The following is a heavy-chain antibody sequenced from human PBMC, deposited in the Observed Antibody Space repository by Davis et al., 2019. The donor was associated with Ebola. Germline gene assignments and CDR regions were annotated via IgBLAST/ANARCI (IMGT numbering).Heavy chain of an antibody. CDR2: IKQDGGEK. J-gene: IGHJ6*02. V-gene: IGHV3-7*03. CDR3: ASGDGRGSSYDMDV. Sequence: GESLKISCAASGFTFSSYAMSWVRQAPGKGPEWVAIIKQDGGEKYYVDSVKGRFTISRDNAKNSLFLQMNSLRAEDTALYYCASGDGRGSSYDMDVWGQGTTVTVSS. CDR1: GFTFSSYA. D-gene: IGHD5-12*01.